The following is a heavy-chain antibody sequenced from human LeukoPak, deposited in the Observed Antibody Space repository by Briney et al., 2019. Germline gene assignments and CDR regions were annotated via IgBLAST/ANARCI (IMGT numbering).Heavy chain of an antibody. D-gene: IGHD2/OR15-2a*01. CDR2: ISSSGSTI. CDR1: GFTFSDYY. V-gene: IGHV3-11*04. CDR3: ASILSRANDAFDI. J-gene: IGHJ3*02. Sequence: PGGSLRLSCATSGFTFSDYYMSWIRQAPGKGLEWVSYISSSGSTIYYADSVKGRFTISRDNAKNSLYLQMNSLRAEDTAVYYCASILSRANDAFDIWGQGTMVTVSS.